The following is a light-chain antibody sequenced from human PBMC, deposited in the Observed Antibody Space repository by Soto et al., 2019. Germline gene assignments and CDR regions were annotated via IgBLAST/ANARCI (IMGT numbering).Light chain of an antibody. Sequence: EIVMTQSPATLSVSPGERATLSCRASQSVSSNLAWYQQKPGQAPRVLIYAASTRATGIPDRFSGSGSGTEFTLTISSLHSEDFGVYYCQQYDNWWRFGQGTKVVIK. CDR1: QSVSSN. CDR2: AAS. J-gene: IGKJ1*01. V-gene: IGKV3-15*01. CDR3: QQYDNWWR.